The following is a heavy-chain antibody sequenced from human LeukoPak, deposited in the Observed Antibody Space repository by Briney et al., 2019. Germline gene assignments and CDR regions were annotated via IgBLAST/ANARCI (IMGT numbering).Heavy chain of an antibody. CDR1: GYTFTSYG. CDR3: ARAPGLEPVTRVDY. J-gene: IGHJ4*02. Sequence: GASVKVSCKASGYTFTSYGISWVRQAPGQGLEWMGWISAYNGNTNYAQKLQGRVTTTTDTSTSTAYMELRSLRSDDTAVYYCARAPGLEPVTRVDYWGQGTLVTVSS. CDR2: ISAYNGNT. V-gene: IGHV1-18*01. D-gene: IGHD1-1*01.